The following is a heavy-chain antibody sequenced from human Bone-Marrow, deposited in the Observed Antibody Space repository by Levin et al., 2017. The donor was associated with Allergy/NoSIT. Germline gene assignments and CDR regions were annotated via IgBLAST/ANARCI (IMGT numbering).Heavy chain of an antibody. Sequence: GGSLRLSCAASGFTFSIYGMNWVRQAPGKGLEWVSYISNSSSTMYYADSVKGRFTISRDNAKNSLSLQMNSVRDEDTAVYYCARSAEGEFDYWGQGTLVTVSS. CDR1: GFTFSIYG. V-gene: IGHV3-48*02. D-gene: IGHD1-14*01. CDR2: ISNSSSTM. J-gene: IGHJ4*02. CDR3: ARSAEGEFDY.